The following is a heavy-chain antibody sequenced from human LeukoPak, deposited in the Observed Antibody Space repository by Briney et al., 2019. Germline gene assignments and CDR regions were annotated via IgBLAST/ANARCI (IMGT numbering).Heavy chain of an antibody. V-gene: IGHV3-7*01. CDR1: GFIFNNYW. CDR2: IKQDGSEK. D-gene: IGHD5-24*01. CDR3: ARVGDGYNGGFYY. J-gene: IGHJ4*02. Sequence: GGSLRLSCAASGFIFNNYWMTWARQAPGKGLEWVAHIKQDGSEKNYVDSVKGRFTISRDNAKNALFLQMNSLRAEDTAVYYCARVGDGYNGGFYYWGQGTLVTVSS.